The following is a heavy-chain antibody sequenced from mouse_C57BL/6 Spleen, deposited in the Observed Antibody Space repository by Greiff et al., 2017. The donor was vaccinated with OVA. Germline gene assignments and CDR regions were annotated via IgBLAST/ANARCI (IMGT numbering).Heavy chain of an antibody. Sequence: VQLKESGAELVRPGASVKLSCTASGFNIKDDYMHWVKQRPEQGLEWIGWIDPENGDTEYASKFQGKATITADTSSNTAYLQLSSLTSEDTAVYYCTTGRDGSSPFDYWGQGTTLTVSS. V-gene: IGHV14-4*01. CDR1: GFNIKDDY. D-gene: IGHD1-1*01. CDR2: IDPENGDT. J-gene: IGHJ2*01. CDR3: TTGRDGSSPFDY.